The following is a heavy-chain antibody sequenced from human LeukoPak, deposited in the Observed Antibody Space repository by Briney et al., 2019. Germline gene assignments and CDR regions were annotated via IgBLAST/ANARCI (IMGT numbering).Heavy chain of an antibody. CDR2: ISGSGGST. Sequence: GGSLRLSCAASGFTFSTYSMHWVRQAPGKGLEWVSAISGSGGSTYYADSVKGRFTISRDNSKNTLYLQMNSLRAEDTAVYYCAKLELLWFGELSDWGQGTLVTVSS. D-gene: IGHD3-10*01. J-gene: IGHJ4*02. CDR3: AKLELLWFGELSD. V-gene: IGHV3-23*01. CDR1: GFTFSTYS.